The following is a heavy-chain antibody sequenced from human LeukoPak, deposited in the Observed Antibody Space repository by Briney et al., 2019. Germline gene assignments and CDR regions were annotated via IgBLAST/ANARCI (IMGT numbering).Heavy chain of an antibody. Sequence: GGSLRLSCAASGFTFSSYSMNWVRQAPGKGLEWVSSISSSSSYIYYADSVKGRFTISRDNAKNSLYLQMNSLRAEDTAVYYCARAHSSSWYEGPGQIDYRGQGTLVTVSS. CDR3: ARAHSSSWYEGPGQIDY. V-gene: IGHV3-21*01. CDR1: GFTFSSYS. CDR2: ISSSSSYI. D-gene: IGHD6-13*01. J-gene: IGHJ4*02.